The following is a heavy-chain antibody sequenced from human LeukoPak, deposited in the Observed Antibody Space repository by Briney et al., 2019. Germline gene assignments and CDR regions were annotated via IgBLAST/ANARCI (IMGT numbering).Heavy chain of an antibody. CDR1: GGTFSSYA. CDR2: IIPIFGTA. J-gene: IGHJ3*01. V-gene: IGHV1-69*06. Sequence: SVNVSCKASGGTFSSYAISWVRQAPGQGLEWMGGIIPIFGTANYAQTFQGRVTITADKSTSTAYMELSSLRSEDTAVYYCARVRSSNWYRPGDAFHLWAQDPMLPVSS. D-gene: IGHD6-13*01. CDR3: ARVRSSNWYRPGDAFHL.